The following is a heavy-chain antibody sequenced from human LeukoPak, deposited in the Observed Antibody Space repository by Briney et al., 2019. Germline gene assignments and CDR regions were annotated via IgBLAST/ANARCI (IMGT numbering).Heavy chain of an antibody. CDR1: GDSISSSPYY. Sequence: SETLSLTCTVFGDSISSSPYYWGRVPQSPGKGLDWIVSSYWSGSIYYHRYLKNRVTISEDTARNQFPLKLRCVTRAGTAVYYCAGESWGGYREFDYWGRGTRATVSS. CDR3: AGESWGGYREFDY. J-gene: IGHJ4*02. V-gene: IGHV4-39*01. CDR2: SYWSGSI. D-gene: IGHD3-3*01.